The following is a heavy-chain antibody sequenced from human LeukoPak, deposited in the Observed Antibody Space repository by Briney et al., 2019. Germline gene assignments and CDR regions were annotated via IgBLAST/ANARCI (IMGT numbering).Heavy chain of an antibody. J-gene: IGHJ4*02. CDR1: GSTFSNAW. CDR3: TTSGGIAVAGTDY. Sequence: GGSLRLSCAASGSTFSNAWMSWVRQAPGKGLEWVGRIKSKTDGGTTDYAAPVKGRFTISRDDSKNTLYLQMNSLKTEDTAVYYCTTSGGIAVAGTDYWGQGTLVTVSS. CDR2: IKSKTDGGTT. V-gene: IGHV3-15*01. D-gene: IGHD6-19*01.